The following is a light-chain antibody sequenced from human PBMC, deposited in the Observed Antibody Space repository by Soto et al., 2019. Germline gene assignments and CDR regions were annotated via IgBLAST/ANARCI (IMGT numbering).Light chain of an antibody. CDR1: QGIRSD. CDR2: AAS. V-gene: IGKV1-39*01. Sequence: DIQMTQSPSSVSVSVGDRVTITCRASQGIRSDLGWFQQKPGKAPRLLISAASILQSGVPSRFSGSGSGTDFTLTIISLQPEDFATYYCQQSYSTPRTFGQGTKVDI. J-gene: IGKJ1*01. CDR3: QQSYSTPRT.